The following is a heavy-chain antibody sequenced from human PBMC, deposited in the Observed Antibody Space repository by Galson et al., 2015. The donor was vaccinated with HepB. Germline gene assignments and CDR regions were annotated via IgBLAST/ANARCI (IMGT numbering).Heavy chain of an antibody. J-gene: IGHJ4*02. Sequence: SLRLSCAASGFTVSSNYMSWVRQAPGKGLEWVSVIYSGGSTYYADSVKGRFTISRDNSKNTLYLQMNSLRAEDTAVYYCARVRYSSGWCVFDYWGQGTLVAVSS. D-gene: IGHD6-19*01. CDR1: GFTVSSNY. V-gene: IGHV3-53*01. CDR2: IYSGGST. CDR3: ARVRYSSGWCVFDY.